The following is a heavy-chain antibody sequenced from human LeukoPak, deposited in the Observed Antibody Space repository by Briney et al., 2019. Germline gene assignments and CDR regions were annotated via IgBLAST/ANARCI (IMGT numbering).Heavy chain of an antibody. CDR1: GFTFSDYY. D-gene: IGHD6-13*01. CDR2: ISSSGSTI. Sequence: GGSLRLSCAASGFTFSDYYMSWIRQAPGKGLEWVSYISSSGSTIYYADSVRGRFTISRDNAKNSLYLQMNSLRAEDTAVYYCARSGIAAAGGYRDIDYWGQGTLVTVSS. CDR3: ARSGIAAAGGYRDIDY. J-gene: IGHJ4*02. V-gene: IGHV3-11*01.